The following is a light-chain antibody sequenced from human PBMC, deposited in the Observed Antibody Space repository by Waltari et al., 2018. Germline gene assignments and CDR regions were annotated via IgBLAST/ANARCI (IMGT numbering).Light chain of an antibody. CDR2: GAS. J-gene: IGKJ1*01. V-gene: IGKV3-15*01. CDR3: HQCNTYST. CDR1: QSVSSN. Sequence: EIVMTQSPATLSVSPGERATLSCRASQSVSSNLAWYQQKPGQAPRLLIYGASTRATGIPARFSGSGSGTEFTLTISSLQSDDFATYFCHQCNTYSTFGQGTKVEIK.